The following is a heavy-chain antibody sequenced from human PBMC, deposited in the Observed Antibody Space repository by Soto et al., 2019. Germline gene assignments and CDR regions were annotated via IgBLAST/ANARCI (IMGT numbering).Heavy chain of an antibody. J-gene: IGHJ4*02. CDR1: GGSISSSIYY. D-gene: IGHD6-19*01. CDR3: ARRTVNIRTFYSGLKTHCFDY. V-gene: IGHV4-39*01. CDR2: IYYSGST. Sequence: PSETLSLTCAVSGGSISSSIYYWGWIRQPPGKGLEWIGSIYYSGSTYYTPSLQSRVAISVDTSKNQFSLKLNSVTAADTAVYYCARRTVNIRTFYSGLKTHCFDYWGQGTLVTVSX.